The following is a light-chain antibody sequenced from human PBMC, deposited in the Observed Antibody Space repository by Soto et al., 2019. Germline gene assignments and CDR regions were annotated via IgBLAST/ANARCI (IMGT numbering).Light chain of an antibody. V-gene: IGKV3-20*01. CDR2: GAS. CDR3: QQYASSPRT. Sequence: EMVLTQSPGTLSLSSGERATLSCRASQSVRSNYLAWYQQKPGQAPRLLIYGASSRATGIPDRFGGSGSGTDFTLTISRLEPEDVAVYYCQQYASSPRTFGGGTKVEIK. J-gene: IGKJ4*01. CDR1: QSVRSNY.